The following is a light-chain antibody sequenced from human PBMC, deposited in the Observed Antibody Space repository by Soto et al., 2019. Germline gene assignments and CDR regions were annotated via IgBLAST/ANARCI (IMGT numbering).Light chain of an antibody. CDR2: AAS. Sequence: EIVLTQSPGTLSLSPGERATLSCRASQSISSSYLAWYQQKPGQAPRLLIYAASSRATGIPDRFSGSWSGTDFTLTISRLEPEDFAVYYCQQYGSSSYTFGQGTQWEIK. J-gene: IGKJ2*01. V-gene: IGKV3-20*01. CDR3: QQYGSSSYT. CDR1: QSISSSY.